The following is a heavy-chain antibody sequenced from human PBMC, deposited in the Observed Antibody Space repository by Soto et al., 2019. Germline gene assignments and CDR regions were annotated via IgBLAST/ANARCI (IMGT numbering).Heavy chain of an antibody. V-gene: IGHV4-30-2*01. J-gene: IGHJ5*02. Sequence: KTSETLSLTCAVSDDSFSSGAYSWSWIRQPPGKGLEFIGNIYYSGITHYSPSLKSRVTISADRSKNQFSLNLTSVTAADTAVYFCARCSNTYGYGCFGPWGQGILVTVSS. D-gene: IGHD5-18*01. CDR3: ARCSNTYGYGCFGP. CDR2: IYYSGIT. CDR1: DDSFSSGAYS.